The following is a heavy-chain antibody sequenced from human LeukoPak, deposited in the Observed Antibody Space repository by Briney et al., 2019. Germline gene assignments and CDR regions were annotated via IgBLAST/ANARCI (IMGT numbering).Heavy chain of an antibody. CDR3: ARDPHNYDFWSAPTYGMDV. CDR2: ISAYNGNT. CDR1: GYTFTSYG. V-gene: IGHV1-18*01. Sequence: ASVNVSCKASGYTFTSYGISWVRQAPGQGLEWMGWISAYNGNTNYAQKLQGRVTMTTDTSTSTAYMELRSLRSDDTAVYYCARDPHNYDFWSAPTYGMDVWGQGTTVTVSS. D-gene: IGHD3-3*01. J-gene: IGHJ6*02.